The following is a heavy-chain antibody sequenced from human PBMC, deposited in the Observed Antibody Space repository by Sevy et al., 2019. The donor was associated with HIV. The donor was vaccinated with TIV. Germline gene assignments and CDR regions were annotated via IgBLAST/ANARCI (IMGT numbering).Heavy chain of an antibody. CDR3: AKDRVTVFGVVVTFDS. D-gene: IGHD3-3*01. J-gene: IGHJ4*02. V-gene: IGHV3-23*01. CDR2: ISGSGYAT. Sequence: GGSLRLSCAASGFTFDSYAMHWVRQVAGKGLEWVSTISGSGYATYYADSVKVRFIISRDTSRNTLYLQMNSLRVEDSAVYFCAKDRVTVFGVVVTFDSWGQGTLVTVSS. CDR1: GFTFDSYA.